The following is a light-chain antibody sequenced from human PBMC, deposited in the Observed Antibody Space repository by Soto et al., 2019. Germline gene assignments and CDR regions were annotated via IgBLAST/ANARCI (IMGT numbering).Light chain of an antibody. J-gene: IGKJ3*01. CDR2: GAS. CDR3: HQYNSWPRGT. Sequence: ETVMTQSPATLSVSPGERATLSCRASQSVNLNLAWYQQKPGQPPRLLLYGASTRATGIPVRFRGSGSGTEFTLTISSLQSEDSAVYYCHQYNSWPRGTFGPGTKVEIK. CDR1: QSVNLN. V-gene: IGKV3-15*01.